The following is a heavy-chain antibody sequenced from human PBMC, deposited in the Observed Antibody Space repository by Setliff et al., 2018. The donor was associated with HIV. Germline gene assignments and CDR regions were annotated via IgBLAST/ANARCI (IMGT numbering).Heavy chain of an antibody. V-gene: IGHV4-59*01. CDR2: MYYSGNT. J-gene: IGHJ4*02. Sequence: SETLSLTCTVSGVSISNYYWSWIRQPPGKGLEWIGYMYYSGNTNYNPSLKSRVTISVDTSKSQFSLKLNYVTAAATAVYDCARDKSDWFYSGQGTLVTVSS. CDR1: GVSISNYY. CDR3: ARDKSDWFY. D-gene: IGHD3-3*01.